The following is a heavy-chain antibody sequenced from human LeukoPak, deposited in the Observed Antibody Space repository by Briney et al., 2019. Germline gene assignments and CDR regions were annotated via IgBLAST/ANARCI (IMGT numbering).Heavy chain of an antibody. CDR3: ARDGLDCSSTSCYYYYYMDV. CDR1: GFTFSTYA. V-gene: IGHV3-23*01. D-gene: IGHD2-2*01. CDR2: INHNGGNT. J-gene: IGHJ6*03. Sequence: GGSLRLSCAASGFTFSTYAMNWVRQAPGKGLERVSTINHNGGNTYYADSVKGRFTISRDNSKNTLYLQMNSLRAEDTAVYYCARDGLDCSSTSCYYYYYMDVWGKGTTVTISS.